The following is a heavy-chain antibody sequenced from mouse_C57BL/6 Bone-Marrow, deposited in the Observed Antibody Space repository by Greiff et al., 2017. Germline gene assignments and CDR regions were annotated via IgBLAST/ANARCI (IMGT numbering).Heavy chain of an antibody. V-gene: IGHV5-17*01. CDR2: ISSGSSTI. D-gene: IGHD1-1*01. Sequence: DVKLVESGGGLVKPGGSLKLSCAASGFTFSDYGMHWVRQAPEKGLEWVAYISSGSSTIYYADTVKGRFPISRDNAKNTLFLQMTSLRSEDTAMYYCARVWGSSYFAYWGQGTLVTVSA. CDR3: ARVWGSSYFAY. CDR1: GFTFSDYG. J-gene: IGHJ3*01.